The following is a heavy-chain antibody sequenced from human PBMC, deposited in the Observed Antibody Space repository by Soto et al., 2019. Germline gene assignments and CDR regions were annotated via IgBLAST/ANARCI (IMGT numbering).Heavy chain of an antibody. J-gene: IGHJ6*02. CDR3: ARDECRGGSCYSAGGSYYYYGMDV. CDR1: GGSVSSGSYY. Sequence: VSLTCTVSGGSVSSGSYYWSWIRQPPGKGLEWIGYIYYSGSTNYNPSLKSRVTISVDTSKNQFSLKLSSVTAADTAVYYCARDECRGGSCYSAGGSYYYYGMDVWGQGTTVTVSS. CDR2: IYYSGST. D-gene: IGHD2-15*01. V-gene: IGHV4-61*01.